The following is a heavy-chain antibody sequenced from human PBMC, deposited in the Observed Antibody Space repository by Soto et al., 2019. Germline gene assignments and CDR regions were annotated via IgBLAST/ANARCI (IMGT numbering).Heavy chain of an antibody. CDR2: ISYDGSNK. CDR3: ARAGIAVAGIGGWFDP. CDR1: GFTFSSYA. J-gene: IGHJ5*02. Sequence: QVQLVESGGGVVQPGMSLRLSCAASGFTFSSYAMHWVRQAPGKGLECVAVISYDGSNKYYADSVKGRFTISRDNSKNTLYLQMNSRRAEDTAVYYCARAGIAVAGIGGWFDPWGQGTLVTVSS. D-gene: IGHD6-19*01. V-gene: IGHV3-30-3*01.